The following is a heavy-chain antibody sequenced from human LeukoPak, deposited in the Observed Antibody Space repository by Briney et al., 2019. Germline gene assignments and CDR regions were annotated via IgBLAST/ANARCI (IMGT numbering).Heavy chain of an antibody. D-gene: IGHD3-10*01. Sequence: GGSLRLSCAASGFTFSSYGMSRVGQAPGQELEWVSGISGSGGSTYYADSVKGRFTTSRDNSKNTLYLHMNSLRAEDTAVYYCANSGNYYGSGSYHQFDYWGQGTLVTVSS. CDR2: ISGSGGST. CDR1: GFTFSSYG. CDR3: ANSGNYYGSGSYHQFDY. J-gene: IGHJ4*02. V-gene: IGHV3-23*01.